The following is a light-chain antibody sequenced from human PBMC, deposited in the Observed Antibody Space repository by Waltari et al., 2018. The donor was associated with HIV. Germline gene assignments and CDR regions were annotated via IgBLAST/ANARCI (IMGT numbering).Light chain of an antibody. J-gene: IGKJ4*01. CDR1: QTVSSNY. CDR2: GAS. Sequence: EIVLTQSPNTLSLSPGERATLHCTTSQTVSSNYLAWYQQKPDQPPRLLMYGASSRDTGVPDRFSGSGSGTNFTLTINTLEPEDFAVYYCQQFATSLLSFGGGTKVEIK. V-gene: IGKV3-20*01. CDR3: QQFATSLLS.